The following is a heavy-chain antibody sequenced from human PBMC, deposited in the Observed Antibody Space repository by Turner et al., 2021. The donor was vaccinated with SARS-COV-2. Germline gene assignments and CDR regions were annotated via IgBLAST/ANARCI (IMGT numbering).Heavy chain of an antibody. J-gene: IGHJ4*02. CDR2: IASNTDGGAT. V-gene: IGHV3-15*04. D-gene: IGHD3-16*01. Sequence: EVQLVESGGDLVKPGGSLRLSWAAPGFTFANAWVSWVRQAPGKWLEWVGHIASNTDGGATYYAAPVKGRFPISRDDSKTTLFLQMTSLKAEDTAVYYCVGAFLGNWGQGTLVTVSS. CDR1: GFTFANAW. CDR3: VGAFLGN.